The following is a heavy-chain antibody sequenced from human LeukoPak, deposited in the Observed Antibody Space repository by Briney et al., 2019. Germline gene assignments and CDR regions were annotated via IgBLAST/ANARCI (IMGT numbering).Heavy chain of an antibody. CDR2: ISYDGSNK. D-gene: IGHD2-8*02. CDR1: GFTFSSYA. J-gene: IGHJ6*03. Sequence: PGGPLRLSGAASGFTFSSYAMHWLRQAPGKGLEWVAVISYDGSNKYYADSVQGRFTISRDNSKNTLYLQMNSLRAEDTAVYYCARDAVVLSPDYYYYMDVWGKGTTVTVSS. CDR3: ARDAVVLSPDYYYYMDV. V-gene: IGHV3-30*04.